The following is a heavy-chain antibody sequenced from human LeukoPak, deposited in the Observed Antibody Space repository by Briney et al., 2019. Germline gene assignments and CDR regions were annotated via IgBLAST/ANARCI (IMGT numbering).Heavy chain of an antibody. D-gene: IGHD3-3*01. Sequence: PGGSLRLSCAASGVTLREHHMDWVRQAPGKGQEWVGRTRDKARNYRTEYAASVDGRFTISRDNSRNSVYLQMNSLKTEDTAVYFCARDGGKGYNSAFDIWGQGTVVTVSS. J-gene: IGHJ3*02. CDR3: ARDGGKGYNSAFDI. V-gene: IGHV3-72*01. CDR1: GVTLREHH. CDR2: TRDKARNYRT.